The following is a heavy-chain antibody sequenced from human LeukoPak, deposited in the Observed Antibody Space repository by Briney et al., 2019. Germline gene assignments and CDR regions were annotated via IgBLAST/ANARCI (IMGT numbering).Heavy chain of an antibody. D-gene: IGHD2-15*01. CDR3: ARRGWQFDA. V-gene: IGHV3-7*01. CDR2: KKEDGSEK. J-gene: IGHJ4*02. Sequence: GGSLRLSCAASGIIFKNYWMRWVPQAPGKGLEWVANKKEDGSEKNYVDSVEGRFTISRDNARNSLYLQMNSLRAEDTAVYYCARRGWQFDAWGQGTLVAVSS. CDR1: GIIFKNYW.